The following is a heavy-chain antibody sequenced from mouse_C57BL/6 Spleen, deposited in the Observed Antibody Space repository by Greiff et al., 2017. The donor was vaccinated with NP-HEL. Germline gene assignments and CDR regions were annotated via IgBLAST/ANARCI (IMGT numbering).Heavy chain of an antibody. V-gene: IGHV1-39*01. CDR1: GYSFTAYN. CDR2: INPNYGTT. J-gene: IGHJ2*01. D-gene: IGHD1-1*01. Sequence: VQLQQSGPELVKPGASVKISCKASGYSFTAYNMNWVKQSNGKSLEWIGVINPNYGTTSYHQKFKGKATLTVDQSSSTAYMQLNSLTSEDSAVYYCARNGDYGSSLLHFDYWGQGTTLTVSS. CDR3: ARNGDYGSSLLHFDY.